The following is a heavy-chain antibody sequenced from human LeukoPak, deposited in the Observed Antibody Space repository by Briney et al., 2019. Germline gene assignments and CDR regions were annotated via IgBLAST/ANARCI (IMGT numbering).Heavy chain of an antibody. CDR1: GVSMSSYY. J-gene: IGHJ4*02. V-gene: IGHV4-4*07. D-gene: IGHD3-16*01. CDR3: ASYTASCAYFGQ. CDR2: IYSSGHT. Sequence: PSDTLSLTCSVCGVSMSSYYWSWIRQPAGKGVEWIVRIYSSGHTNYNPSLKSRVTMSVGTSQNQFSLKLGSVTAADTALYFCASYTASCAYFGQWGQGALVTVSS.